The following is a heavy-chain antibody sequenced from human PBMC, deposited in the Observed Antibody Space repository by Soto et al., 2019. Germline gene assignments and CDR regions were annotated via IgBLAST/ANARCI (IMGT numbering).Heavy chain of an antibody. Sequence: SETLSLTCGVSGASVSSGSYFWTCIRQPPGKGLEWIGYITDIGSTNYNPSLKSRVIISADTTKNHFSLNLKSVTAADTAVYYCARQRVAPAQYFFDYWGQGIPVTVSS. CDR1: GASVSSGSYF. D-gene: IGHD2-2*01. V-gene: IGHV4-61*01. J-gene: IGHJ4*02. CDR2: ITDIGST. CDR3: ARQRVAPAQYFFDY.